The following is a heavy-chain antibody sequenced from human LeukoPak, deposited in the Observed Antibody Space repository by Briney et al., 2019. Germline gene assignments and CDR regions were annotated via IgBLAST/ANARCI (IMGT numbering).Heavy chain of an antibody. D-gene: IGHD1-7*01. CDR3: TRAGGTVELY. Sequence: SGGSLRLSCTASGFTFGDYSMSWVRQAPGKGLEWVGFLRSKGYGGTTEYAASVKGRFTISRDDSKSIAYLQMNSLKIEDTAVYYCTRAGGTVELYWGQGTLVTVSS. J-gene: IGHJ4*02. CDR2: LRSKGYGGTT. V-gene: IGHV3-49*04. CDR1: GFTFGDYS.